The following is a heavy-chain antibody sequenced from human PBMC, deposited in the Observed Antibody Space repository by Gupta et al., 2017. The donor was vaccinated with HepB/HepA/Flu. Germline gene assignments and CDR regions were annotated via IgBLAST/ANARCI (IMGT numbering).Heavy chain of an antibody. D-gene: IGHD3-22*01. CDR2: ISSSASTI. V-gene: IGHV3-48*03. CDR1: GLTFSNYE. Sequence: EVQLVASGVGLVQPGGSLRLSSAAPGLTFSNYEINWVRTAPGKGLEWVSYISSSASTIYYADSVKGRFTISRDNAKNLWYLQMISRRAEDTAVYYCARDLGSYYDSSDYYHYNGMDVWGQGTTVTVSS. J-gene: IGHJ6*02. CDR3: ARDLGSYYDSSDYYHYNGMDV.